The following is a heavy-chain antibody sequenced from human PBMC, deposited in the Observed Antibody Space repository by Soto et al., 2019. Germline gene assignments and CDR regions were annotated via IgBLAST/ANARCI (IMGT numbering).Heavy chain of an antibody. CDR2: YSFEGSDV. CDR3: ARAMEYCGSESYYPLDY. CDR1: GFPFRDYA. D-gene: IGHD2-21*01. J-gene: IGHJ4*02. Sequence: VQLVESGGGVVQPGRSLRLSCAASGFPFRDYAMHWVRQAPGKGLEWVAMYSFEGSDVYYADSVKGRFTVSRDNSKNTLYLQMNSLKTEDTAVYYCARAMEYCGSESYYPLDYWGLGTQVTVSS. V-gene: IGHV3-30*04.